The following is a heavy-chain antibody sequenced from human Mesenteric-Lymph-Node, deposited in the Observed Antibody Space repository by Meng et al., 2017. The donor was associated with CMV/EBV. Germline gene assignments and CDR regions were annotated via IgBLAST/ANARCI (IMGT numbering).Heavy chain of an antibody. Sequence: GSLRLSCAVYGGSFSGYYWGWIRQPPGKGLEWIGSIYYSGSTYFNPSLKSRVTISVDTSKNQFSMKLSSVTAADTAVYYCARVGAIDHDSWSGYYTHYYAMDVWGQGTTVTVSS. CDR2: IYYSGST. CDR1: GGSFSGYY. V-gene: IGHV4-34*01. CDR3: ARVGAIDHDSWSGYYTHYYAMDV. J-gene: IGHJ6*02. D-gene: IGHD3-3*01.